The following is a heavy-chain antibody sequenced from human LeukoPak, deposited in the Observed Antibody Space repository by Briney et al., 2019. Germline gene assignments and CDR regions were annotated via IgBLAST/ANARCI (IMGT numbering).Heavy chain of an antibody. J-gene: IGHJ3*02. V-gene: IGHV3-23*01. D-gene: IGHD2-15*01. CDR1: GFTFSSYW. CDR2: ISGSGGST. CDR3: AKDGYSVDAFDI. Sequence: GGSLRLSCAASGFTFSSYWMHWVRQAPGKGLEWVSAISGSGGSTYYADSVKGRFTISRDNSKNTLYLQMNSLRAEDTAVYYCAKDGYSVDAFDIWGQGTMVTVSS.